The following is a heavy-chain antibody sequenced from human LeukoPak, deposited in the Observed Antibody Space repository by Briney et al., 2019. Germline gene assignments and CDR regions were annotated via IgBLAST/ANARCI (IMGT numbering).Heavy chain of an antibody. V-gene: IGHV1-18*01. CDR2: ISAYNGNT. D-gene: IGHD3-3*01. J-gene: IGHJ4*02. CDR3: AREGGFYRPLDY. CDR1: GYTFTYYG. Sequence: ASVKVSCKASGYTFTYYGISWVRQAPGQGLEWMGWISAYNGNTNHAQRLQGRVTMTTDTSTSTAYMELRSLRSDDTAVYYCAREGGFYRPLDYSGQGTLVTVSS.